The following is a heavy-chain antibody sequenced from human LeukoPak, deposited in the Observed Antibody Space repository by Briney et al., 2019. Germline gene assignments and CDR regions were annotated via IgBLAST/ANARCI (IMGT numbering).Heavy chain of an antibody. V-gene: IGHV3-48*03. D-gene: IGHD3-9*01. J-gene: IGHJ4*02. CDR3: VRDDILTGYPTPFDY. Sequence: TGGSLRLSCAASGFTFSSYEMNWVRQAPGKGLEWVSYISSSGSTIYYADSVKGRFTISRDNAKNSLYLQMNSLRAEDTALYYCVRDDILTGYPTPFDYWGQGTLVTVSS. CDR1: GFTFSSYE. CDR2: ISSSGSTI.